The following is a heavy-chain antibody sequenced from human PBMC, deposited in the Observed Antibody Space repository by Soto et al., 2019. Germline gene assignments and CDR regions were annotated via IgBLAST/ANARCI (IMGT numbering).Heavy chain of an antibody. CDR2: IYYSGST. Sequence: SETLSLTCTVSGGSISSSSYYWGWIRQPPGKGLEWIGSIYYSGSTYYNPSLKSRVTISVDTSKNQFSLKLSSVTAADTAVYYCAGCYSSGWYGREYYFDYWGQGTLVTVS. CDR1: GGSISSSSYY. J-gene: IGHJ4*02. V-gene: IGHV4-39*01. D-gene: IGHD6-19*01. CDR3: AGCYSSGWYGREYYFDY.